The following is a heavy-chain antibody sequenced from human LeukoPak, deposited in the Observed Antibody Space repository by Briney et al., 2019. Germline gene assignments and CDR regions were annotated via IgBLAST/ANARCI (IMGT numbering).Heavy chain of an antibody. J-gene: IGHJ4*02. CDR3: ATGMTGTTLDY. Sequence: ASVKVSCKVSGYPLPEFSMQRVRQAPGKGVGWMGGFDPEDGETIYAQKFQGRVTMTEDTSTDTAYMELSSLRSEDTAVYYCATGMTGTTLDYWGQGTLVTVSS. V-gene: IGHV1-24*01. CDR1: GYPLPEFS. CDR2: FDPEDGET. D-gene: IGHD1-7*01.